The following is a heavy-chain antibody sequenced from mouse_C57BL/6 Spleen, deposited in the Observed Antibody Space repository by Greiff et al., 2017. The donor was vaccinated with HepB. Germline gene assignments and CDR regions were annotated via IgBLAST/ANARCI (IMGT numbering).Heavy chain of an antibody. Sequence: EVKLVESGGGLVQPKGSLKLSCAASGFSFNSYAMNWVRQAPGKGLEWVARIRSKSNNYATYYADSVKDRFTISRDDSESMLYLQMNNLKTEDTAMYYCVGQGFAYWGQGTLVTVSA. CDR3: VGQGFAY. J-gene: IGHJ3*01. CDR2: IRSKSNNYAT. V-gene: IGHV10-1*01. CDR1: GFSFNSYA.